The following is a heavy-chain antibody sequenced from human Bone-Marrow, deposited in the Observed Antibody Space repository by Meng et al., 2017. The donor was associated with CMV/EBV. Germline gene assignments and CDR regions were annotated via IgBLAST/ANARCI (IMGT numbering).Heavy chain of an antibody. Sequence: GESLKISCAASGITFSSYWMHWVRQAPGKGLVWVSRINSDGSSTSYADSVKGRFTISRDNAKNSLYLQMNSLRAEDTAVYYCARSRSYYDFWSGSDAFDIWGQGTMVTVSS. D-gene: IGHD3-3*01. CDR3: ARSRSYYDFWSGSDAFDI. V-gene: IGHV3-74*01. J-gene: IGHJ3*02. CDR1: GITFSSYW. CDR2: INSDGSST.